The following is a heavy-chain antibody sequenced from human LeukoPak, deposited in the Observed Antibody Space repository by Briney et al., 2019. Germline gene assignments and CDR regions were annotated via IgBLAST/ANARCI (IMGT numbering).Heavy chain of an antibody. CDR2: IRYDGSNK. D-gene: IGHD3-16*01. J-gene: IGHJ4*02. V-gene: IGHV3-30*02. Sequence: PGGSLRLSCAAPGYTFSSSGLHWVRQAPGKGLEWVAFIRYDGSNKHYTDSVKGRFTNSRDNSKNTLYLQMNSLGAEDTAGYYCANGLRVGGYSSPAYWGQGTLVTVSS. CDR3: ANGLRVGGYSSPAY. CDR1: GYTFSSSG.